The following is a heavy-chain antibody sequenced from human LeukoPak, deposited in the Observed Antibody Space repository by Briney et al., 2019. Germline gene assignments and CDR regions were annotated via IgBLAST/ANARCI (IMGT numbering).Heavy chain of an antibody. CDR2: ISGGGDST. Sequence: GTLRLSCAASGFTFSSSGMSWVRQTPGKGLELVSAISGGGDSTYYADSVKGRFTVSRDNAKNSLYLQMNSLRAEDTAVYYCARDIYYYDSSGYYFPGGSDYWGQGTLVTVSS. CDR1: GFTFSSSG. D-gene: IGHD3-22*01. CDR3: ARDIYYYDSSGYYFPGGSDY. J-gene: IGHJ4*02. V-gene: IGHV3-23*01.